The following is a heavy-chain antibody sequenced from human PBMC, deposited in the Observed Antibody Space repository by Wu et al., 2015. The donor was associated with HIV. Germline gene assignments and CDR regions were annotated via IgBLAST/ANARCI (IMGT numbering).Heavy chain of an antibody. CDR1: GGSINSYY. CDR3: VRHHFYGSNKFYFSY. Sequence: QVQLQESGPGLVKPSETLSLTCTVSGGSINSYYWSWIRQAPGEGLDWIGYIFYSGATSYNPALKNRVTISVDASKNQFSLRLKSVTATDTAVYYCVRHHFYGSNKFYFSYWGQGMLVAVST. V-gene: IGHV4-59*08. J-gene: IGHJ4*02. CDR2: IFYSGAT. D-gene: IGHD3-10*01.